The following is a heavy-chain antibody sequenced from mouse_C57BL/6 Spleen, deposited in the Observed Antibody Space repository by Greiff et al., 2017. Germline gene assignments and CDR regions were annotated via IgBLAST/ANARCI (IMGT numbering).Heavy chain of an antibody. D-gene: IGHD2-1*01. V-gene: IGHV1-42*01. CDR2: INPSTGGT. Sequence: VQLQQSGPELVKPGASVKISCKASGYSFTGYYMNWVKQSPEKSLEWIGEINPSTGGTTYNQKFKAKATLTVDKSSSTAYMQLKSLTSEDSAVYYCARNGNYVYFDVWGTGTTVTVSS. CDR1: GYSFTGYY. CDR3: ARNGNYVYFDV. J-gene: IGHJ1*03.